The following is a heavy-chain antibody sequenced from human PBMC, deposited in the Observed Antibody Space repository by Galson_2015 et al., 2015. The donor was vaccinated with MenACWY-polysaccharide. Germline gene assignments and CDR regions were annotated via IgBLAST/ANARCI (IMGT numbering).Heavy chain of an antibody. CDR2: TYYRSKWYN. J-gene: IGHJ5*02. Sequence: CAISGDSVSSNSAAWNWIRQSPSRGLEWLGRTYYRSKWYNDYAVSVKSRITINPDTSKNQFSLQLNSVTPEDTAVYYCARHSSYTKYNWFDPWGQGTLVTVSS. D-gene: IGHD6-6*01. CDR3: ARHSSYTKYNWFDP. V-gene: IGHV6-1*01. CDR1: GDSVSSNSAA.